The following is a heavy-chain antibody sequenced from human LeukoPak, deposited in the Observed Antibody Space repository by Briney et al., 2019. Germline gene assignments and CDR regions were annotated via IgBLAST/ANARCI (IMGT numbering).Heavy chain of an antibody. CDR3: AKLPGTTRYFDY. V-gene: IGHV3-23*01. J-gene: IGHJ4*02. CDR2: IGSSGGST. D-gene: IGHD1-1*01. Sequence: PGGSLRLSCAASGFTFSSYAMSWVRQAPGKGLEWVSVIGSSGGSTYYADSVKGRFTISRDNSKNTLYLQMNSLRADDTAVYFCAKLPGTTRYFDYWGQGTLVTVSS. CDR1: GFTFSSYA.